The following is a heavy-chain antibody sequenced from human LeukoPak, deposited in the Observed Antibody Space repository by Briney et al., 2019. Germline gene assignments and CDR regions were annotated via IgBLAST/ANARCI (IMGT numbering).Heavy chain of an antibody. J-gene: IGHJ5*02. V-gene: IGHV3-30*18. CDR1: GFTFSSYG. Sequence: GRSLRLSCEASGFTFSSYGMYWVRLAPGKGLEWVAVISSDESERYYADSVKRRFTISRDNSKSTLYLQMNTLRAEDTAVYYCVKVGTRDFGRNNWFDPWGQGTLVTVSS. CDR3: VKVGTRDFGRNNWFDP. CDR2: ISSDESER. D-gene: IGHD4-17*01.